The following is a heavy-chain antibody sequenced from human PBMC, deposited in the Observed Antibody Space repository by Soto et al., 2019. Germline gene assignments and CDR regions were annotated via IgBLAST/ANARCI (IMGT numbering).Heavy chain of an antibody. D-gene: IGHD4-17*01. V-gene: IGHV3-15*01. CDR3: TTDPIYGNNWLDP. Sequence: PGGSLRLSCAASGFTFSNAWMSWVRQAPGKGLEWVGRIKSKTDGGTTDYAAPVKGRFTISRDDSKNTLYLQMNSLKTEDTAVYYCTTDPIYGNNWLDPWGQGTLVTVSS. CDR2: IKSKTDGGTT. CDR1: GFTFSNAW. J-gene: IGHJ5*02.